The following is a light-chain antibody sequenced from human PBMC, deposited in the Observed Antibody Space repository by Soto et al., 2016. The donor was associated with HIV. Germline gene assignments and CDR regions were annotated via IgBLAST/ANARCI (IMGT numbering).Light chain of an antibody. CDR3: QSSDNSDTYVV. V-gene: IGLV3-25*03. J-gene: IGLJ3*02. CDR1: ALPKQY. CDR2: KDN. Sequence: SYELTQPPSMSVSPGRTARITCSGDALPKQYAYWYQQKSGQAPVLLIHKDNERPSGIPERFSGSSSGTTVTLTISGVQAEDEADYYCQSSDNSDTYVVFGGGTKLTVL.